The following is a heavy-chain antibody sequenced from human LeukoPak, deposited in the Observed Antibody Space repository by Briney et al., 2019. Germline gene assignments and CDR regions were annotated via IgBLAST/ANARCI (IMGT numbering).Heavy chain of an antibody. CDR2: IKQDGSEK. CDR3: ARDYSSSWFYYYGMDV. V-gene: IGHV3-7*03. J-gene: IGHJ6*04. CDR1: GFTFSSYW. D-gene: IGHD6-13*01. Sequence: GGSLRLSCAASGFTFSSYWMSWVRQAPGKGLEWVANIKQDGSEKYYADSVKGRFTISRDNAKNSLYLQMNSLRAEDTAVYYCARDYSSSWFYYYGMDVWGKGTTVTVSS.